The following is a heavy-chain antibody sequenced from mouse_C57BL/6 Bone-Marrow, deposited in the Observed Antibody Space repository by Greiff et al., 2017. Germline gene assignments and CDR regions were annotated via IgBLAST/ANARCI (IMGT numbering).Heavy chain of an antibody. V-gene: IGHV1-81*01. CDR3: ARGDWDGGFAY. Sequence: QVQLKQSGAELARPGASVKLSCKASGYTFTSYGISWVKQRTGQGLEWIGEIYPRSGNTYYNEKLKGKATLTADKSSSTAYMELRSLTSEDSAVYFCARGDWDGGFAYWGQGTLVTVSA. CDR2: IYPRSGNT. J-gene: IGHJ3*01. CDR1: GYTFTSYG. D-gene: IGHD4-1*01.